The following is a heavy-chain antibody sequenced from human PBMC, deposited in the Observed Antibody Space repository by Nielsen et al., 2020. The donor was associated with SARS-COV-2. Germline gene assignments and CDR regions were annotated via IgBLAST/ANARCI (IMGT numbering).Heavy chain of an antibody. J-gene: IGHJ3*02. D-gene: IGHD2-2*01. CDR2: IYYSGST. CDR3: ARLGYCSSTSCHDAFEI. V-gene: IGHV4-31*03. Sequence: SETLSLTCTVSGGSISSGGYYWSWIRQHPGKGLEWIGYIYYSGSTYYNPSLKSRVTISVDTSKNQFSLKLSSVTAADTAVYYCARLGYCSSTSCHDAFEIWGQGTMVTVSS. CDR1: GGSISSGGYY.